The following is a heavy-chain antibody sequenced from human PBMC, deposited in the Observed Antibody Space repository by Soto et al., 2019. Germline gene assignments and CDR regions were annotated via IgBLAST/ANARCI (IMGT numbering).Heavy chain of an antibody. CDR2: IYTSGST. D-gene: IGHD3-10*01. Sequence: QVQLQESGPGLVQPSETLSLTCTVSGGSISSYYWSWIRQPAGKGLEWIGRIYTSGSTNYNPSPKSRDPMSGDTPQRQFSLKLSSVTAANTAVYYCAREGVGTYGSGNYGRDVWGQGTTVTVSS. CDR1: GGSISSYY. CDR3: AREGVGTYGSGNYGRDV. J-gene: IGHJ6*02. V-gene: IGHV4-4*07.